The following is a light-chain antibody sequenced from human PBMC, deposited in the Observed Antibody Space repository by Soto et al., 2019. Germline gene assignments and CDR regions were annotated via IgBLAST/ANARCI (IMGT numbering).Light chain of an antibody. CDR1: KLGDKY. V-gene: IGLV3-1*01. J-gene: IGLJ2*01. Sequence: SYELTQPPSVSVSPGQTASITCSGDKLGDKYACWYQQKPGQSPVLVIYQDSKRPSGIPERFSGSNSGNTATLTISGTQAMDKADYYCQAWDSSTHVVFGRGTKLTVL. CDR2: QDS. CDR3: QAWDSSTHVV.